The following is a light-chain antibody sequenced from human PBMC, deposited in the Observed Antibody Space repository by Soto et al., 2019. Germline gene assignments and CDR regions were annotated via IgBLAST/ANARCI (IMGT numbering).Light chain of an antibody. CDR2: GAS. V-gene: IGKV3-15*01. Sequence: EFVLTQSPGTLSLSPGERATLSCRASQSVYSSLAWYQQKPGQAPRLLIYGASTRATGIPARFSGSGSGTEFTLTISSLQSEDFAVYYCQQYNNWPRTFGQGTKVDIK. CDR1: QSVYSS. CDR3: QQYNNWPRT. J-gene: IGKJ1*01.